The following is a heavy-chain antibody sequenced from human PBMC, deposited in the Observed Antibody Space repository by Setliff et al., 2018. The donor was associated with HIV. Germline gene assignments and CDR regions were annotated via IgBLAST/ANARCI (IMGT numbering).Heavy chain of an antibody. CDR1: GGSISSGSYY. D-gene: IGHD4-17*01. J-gene: IGHJ5*02. CDR2: IYTSGRT. V-gene: IGHV4-61*02. CDR3: ARGDYGDYADWFDP. Sequence: SETLSLTCTVSGGSISSGSYYWSWIRQPAGKGLEWIGRIYTSGRTNYNPPLKSRVTISVDTSKNQFSLKLSSVTAADTAVYYRARGDYGDYADWFDPWGQGTLVTVSS.